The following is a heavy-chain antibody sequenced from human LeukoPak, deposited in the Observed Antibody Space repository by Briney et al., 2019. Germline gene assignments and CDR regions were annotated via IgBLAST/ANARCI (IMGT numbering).Heavy chain of an antibody. CDR2: IYYSGST. J-gene: IGHJ1*01. CDR1: GGSISNGTYY. CDR3: ARSRGNLYFQH. V-gene: IGHV4-31*02. D-gene: IGHD6-25*01. Sequence: SQTLSLICTVSGGSISNGTYYWSWIRQHPGKGLEWIGYIYYSGSTYYNPSLKSRVTMSVNTSKNQFSLRLISVTAADTAMYYCARSRGNLYFQHWGQGTLVTVSS.